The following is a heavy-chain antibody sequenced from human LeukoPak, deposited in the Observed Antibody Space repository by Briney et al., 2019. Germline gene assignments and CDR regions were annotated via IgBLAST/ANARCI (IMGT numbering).Heavy chain of an antibody. CDR3: ARAPSADLYFDC. CDR1: GGSISYYY. V-gene: IGHV4-59*12. Sequence: PSETLSLTCIVSGGSISYYYWSWIRQPPGKGLEWIGYIYYSGSANYIPSLRSRVTMSVDTSRNQFSLRLSSVTAADTAMYYCARAPSADLYFDCWGQGTLVTVSS. J-gene: IGHJ4*02. CDR2: IYYSGSA.